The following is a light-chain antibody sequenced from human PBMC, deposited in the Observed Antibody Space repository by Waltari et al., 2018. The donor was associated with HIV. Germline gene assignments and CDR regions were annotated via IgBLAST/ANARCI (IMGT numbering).Light chain of an antibody. V-gene: IGKV2-30*01. CDR3: MQGASWLT. CDR2: KVS. CDR1: RSVLYDDGNTY. J-gene: IGKJ5*01. Sequence: DIVMTQSPLSLSVTLGQPASISCRSSRSVLYDDGNTYLTWFHQRPGQPPRRLSYKVSRRDSGVPDRVSGSGSDTDFALKITRVEAEDVGVYYCMQGASWLTFGQGTRLEIK.